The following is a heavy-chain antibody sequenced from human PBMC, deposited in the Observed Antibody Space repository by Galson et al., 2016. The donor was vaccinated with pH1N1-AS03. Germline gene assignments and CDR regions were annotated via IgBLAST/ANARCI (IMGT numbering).Heavy chain of an antibody. V-gene: IGHV3-30*02. CDR2: IQHDESYT. Sequence: SLRLSCAASGFSLTSYGMHWVRQAPGKGLDWVAFIQHDESYTNYAVSVKGRFIISRDSSKNMLYLQMNGVRPEETAVYYCVKEVGPGGQRDYWGQGTLVTVSS. D-gene: IGHD2-15*01. CDR1: GFSLTSYG. CDR3: VKEVGPGGQRDY. J-gene: IGHJ4*02.